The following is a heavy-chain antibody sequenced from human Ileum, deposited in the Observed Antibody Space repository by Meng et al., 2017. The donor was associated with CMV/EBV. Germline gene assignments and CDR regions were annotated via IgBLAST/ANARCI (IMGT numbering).Heavy chain of an antibody. CDR3: ARPYTSGWSNWFDP. J-gene: IGHJ5*02. CDR2: IKPNSGGT. V-gene: IGHV1-2*02. CDR1: GYPFNAYH. D-gene: IGHD6-19*01. Sequence: QVSVGPFGGGVKKPGASVKVSCKASGYPFNAYHVHGVRQAPGQGLEWMGWIKPNSGGTKYAQKFRGRVTLTRDTSISTVYMDLTTITSDDTAVYYCARPYTSGWSNWFDPWGQGTLVTASS.